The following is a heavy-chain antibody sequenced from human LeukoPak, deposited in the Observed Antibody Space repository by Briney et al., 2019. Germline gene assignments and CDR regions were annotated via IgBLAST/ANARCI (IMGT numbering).Heavy chain of an antibody. V-gene: IGHV1-46*01. J-gene: IGHJ4*02. D-gene: IGHD1-26*01. CDR3: ARSRSGTYLLAY. CDR2: INPSGGST. CDR1: GYTFTSYS. Sequence: ASVKVSCKASGYTFTSYSIHWVRQAPGQGLKWLGIINPSGGSTTYAQKFRGRVTMTRDTSTSTVYMELSSLRSEDTAVYSCARSRSGTYLLAYWGQGTLVTVSS.